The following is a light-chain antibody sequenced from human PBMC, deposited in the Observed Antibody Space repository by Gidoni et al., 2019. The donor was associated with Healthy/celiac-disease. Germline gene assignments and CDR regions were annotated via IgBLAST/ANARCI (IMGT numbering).Light chain of an antibody. CDR1: QSISSY. CDR3: KQSYSTPPLT. CDR2: AAS. V-gene: IGKV1-39*01. J-gene: IGKJ4*01. Sequence: DIQMTQSPSSLSASVGDRVTITCRASQSISSYLNWYQQKPGKAPKLLIYAASSLQSGVPSRFSGSGSGTDFTLTISSLQPEDFATYYCKQSYSTPPLTFGGGTKVESK.